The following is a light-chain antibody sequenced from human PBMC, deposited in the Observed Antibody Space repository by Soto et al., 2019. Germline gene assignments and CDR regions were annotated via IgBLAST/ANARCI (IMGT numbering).Light chain of an antibody. CDR1: QSSSSW. V-gene: IGKV1-5*03. CDR3: QQYNSYPRT. J-gene: IGKJ1*01. CDR2: KAS. Sequence: DIQMTQSPSPLSASVGDRVTITCRASQSSSSWLAWYQQNPGKVTKLLIYKASSLESGVPSRFSGSGSGTESTLTISSLQPDDFATYYCQQYNSYPRTFGQGTKVEIK.